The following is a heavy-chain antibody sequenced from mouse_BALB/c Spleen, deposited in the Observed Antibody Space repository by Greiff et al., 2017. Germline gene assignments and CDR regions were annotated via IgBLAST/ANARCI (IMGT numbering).Heavy chain of an antibody. CDR2: ISYSGST. CDR1: GYSITSDYA. Sequence: DVKLQESGPGLVQPSQSLSLTCTVTGYSITSDYAWNWIRQSPGNKLEWMGYISYSGSTSYNPSLKSRISITRDTSKNQFFLQLNSVTTEDTATYYCARSDYGYRLAYWGQGTLVTVSA. J-gene: IGHJ3*01. D-gene: IGHD1-2*01. V-gene: IGHV3-2*02. CDR3: ARSDYGYRLAY.